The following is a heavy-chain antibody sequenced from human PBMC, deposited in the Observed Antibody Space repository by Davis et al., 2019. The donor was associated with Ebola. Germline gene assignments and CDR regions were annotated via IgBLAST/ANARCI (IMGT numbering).Heavy chain of an antibody. V-gene: IGHV1-69*06. Sequence: SVKVSCKASGGTFSSYAISWVRQAPGQGLEWMGGIIPIFGTPNYAQKFQGRVTITADKSTSTAYMELSSLRSEDTAVYYCARGGKGWELLLYFDYWGQGTLVTVPS. CDR1: GGTFSSYA. D-gene: IGHD1-26*01. CDR2: IIPIFGTP. CDR3: ARGGKGWELLLYFDY. J-gene: IGHJ4*02.